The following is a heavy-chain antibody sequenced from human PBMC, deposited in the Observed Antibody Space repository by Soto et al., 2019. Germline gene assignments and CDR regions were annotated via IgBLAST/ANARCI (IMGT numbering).Heavy chain of an antibody. D-gene: IGHD2-2*01. V-gene: IGHV1-3*01. CDR3: ARVRLYCSSTSCYGVRGGFYP. J-gene: IGHJ5*02. Sequence: ASVKVSCKASGYTFTSYAMHWVRQAPGQRLEWMGWINAGNGNTKYSQKFQGRVTITRDTSASTAYMELSSLRSEDTAVYYCARVRLYCSSTSCYGVRGGFYPWGQETLVTVSS. CDR2: INAGNGNT. CDR1: GYTFTSYA.